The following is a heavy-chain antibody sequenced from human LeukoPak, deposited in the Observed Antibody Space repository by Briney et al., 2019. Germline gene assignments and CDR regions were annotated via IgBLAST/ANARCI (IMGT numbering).Heavy chain of an antibody. CDR1: GYTFTSYA. V-gene: IGHV1-3*01. D-gene: IGHD3-3*01. J-gene: IGHJ4*02. CDR3: ARGAHAEHDFWSGCPYYFDY. Sequence: ASVKVSCKASGYTFTSYAMHWVRQAPGQRLEWMGWINAGNGNTKYSQKFQGRVTITRDTSASTAYMELSSLRSEDTAVYYCARGAHAEHDFWSGCPYYFDYWGQGTLVTVSS. CDR2: INAGNGNT.